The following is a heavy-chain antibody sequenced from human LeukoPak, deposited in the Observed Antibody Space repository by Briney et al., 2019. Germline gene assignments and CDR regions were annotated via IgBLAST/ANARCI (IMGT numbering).Heavy chain of an antibody. V-gene: IGHV3-48*03. Sequence: PGGSLRLSRAASGFTFSSYEMNWVRQAPGKGLEWVSYIDFSGSTITYADSVKGRFTISRDNAKNSLYLQMNSLRAEDTAVYYCARGRGLAYYYYYMDVWGNGTTVTISS. D-gene: IGHD3-10*01. CDR3: ARGRGLAYYYYYMDV. J-gene: IGHJ6*03. CDR1: GFTFSSYE. CDR2: IDFSGSTI.